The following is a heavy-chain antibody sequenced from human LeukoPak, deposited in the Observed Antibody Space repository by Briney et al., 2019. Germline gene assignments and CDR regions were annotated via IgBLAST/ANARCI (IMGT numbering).Heavy chain of an antibody. V-gene: IGHV5-51*01. J-gene: IGHJ4*02. D-gene: IGHD6-13*01. CDR1: GYSFTSYW. CDR2: IYPGDSDT. Sequence: GESLKISCKGSGYSFTSYWIGWVRQMPGKGLEWMGIIYPGDSDTRYSPSFQGQVTISADKSISTAYLQWSSLKASDTAMYYCARFRIAAAGTDYFDYWGQGTLVTVSS. CDR3: ARFRIAAAGTDYFDY.